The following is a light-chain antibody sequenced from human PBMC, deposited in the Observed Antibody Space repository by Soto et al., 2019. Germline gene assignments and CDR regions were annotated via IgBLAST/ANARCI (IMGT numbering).Light chain of an antibody. Sequence: EIVLTQSPGTLSLSPGERATLSYRASHSVTSNYLAWYQQRPGQAPRLLIYGASTRATGIPDRFSGIGSGTDFTLTISRLEPEDFAVYYCQQYGSSSLYSFGQGTKLAVK. CDR1: HSVTSNY. CDR3: QQYGSSSLYS. CDR2: GAS. V-gene: IGKV3-20*01. J-gene: IGKJ2*03.